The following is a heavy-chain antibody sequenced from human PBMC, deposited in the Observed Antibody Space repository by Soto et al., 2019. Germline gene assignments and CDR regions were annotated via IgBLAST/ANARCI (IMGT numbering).Heavy chain of an antibody. CDR2: MSPKSGDT. CDR1: GYTFTSHD. CDR3: ARGGAVSSGWYDGH. J-gene: IGHJ4*02. Sequence: GASVKVSCAGSGYTFTSHDINWVRQATGQGFEWMGWMSPKSGDTGYSQKFQGRVTMTRDTSRSTAYMELSSLRSEDTAIYYCARGGAVSSGWYDGHWGLGTLVTVSS. V-gene: IGHV1-8*01. D-gene: IGHD6-19*01.